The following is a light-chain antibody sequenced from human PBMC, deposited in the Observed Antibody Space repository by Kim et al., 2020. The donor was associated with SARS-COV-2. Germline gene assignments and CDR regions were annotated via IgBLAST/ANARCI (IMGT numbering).Light chain of an antibody. Sequence: SIGDRVTITCRASQTISTFLNWYQQKPGKAPKLLISAASSLASGVPSRFSGSGSGTDYTLTISSLQPEDFATYYCQQSHNTPYTFGQGTNLEI. CDR1: QTISTF. CDR3: QQSHNTPYT. V-gene: IGKV1-39*01. J-gene: IGKJ2*01. CDR2: AAS.